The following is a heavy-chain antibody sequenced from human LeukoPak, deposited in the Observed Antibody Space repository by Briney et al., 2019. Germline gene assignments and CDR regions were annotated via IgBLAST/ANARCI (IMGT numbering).Heavy chain of an antibody. D-gene: IGHD4-11*01. CDR2: ISGSGDAT. Sequence: GGSLRLSCAASGFTFSSYSMNWVRQAPGKGLEWVSSISGSGDATYYADSVQGRFTISRDNSKNTLYLQMNGLRAEDTAIYYCADSNYWYPVDYWGQGTLVTVSS. V-gene: IGHV3-23*01. CDR3: ADSNYWYPVDY. CDR1: GFTFSSYS. J-gene: IGHJ4*02.